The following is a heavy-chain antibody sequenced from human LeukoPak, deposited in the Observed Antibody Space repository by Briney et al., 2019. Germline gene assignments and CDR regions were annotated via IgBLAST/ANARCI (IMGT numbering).Heavy chain of an antibody. Sequence: ASVKVSCKASGYTFTGYYMHWLRQAPGQGLEWMGWINPNSGGTNYAQKFQGRVTMTRDTSISTAYMELSRLRSDDTAVYYCAKESPPATTVVTNDPNWGQGTLVTVSS. CDR3: AKESPPATTVVTNDPN. D-gene: IGHD4-23*01. J-gene: IGHJ4*02. V-gene: IGHV1-2*02. CDR2: INPNSGGT. CDR1: GYTFTGYY.